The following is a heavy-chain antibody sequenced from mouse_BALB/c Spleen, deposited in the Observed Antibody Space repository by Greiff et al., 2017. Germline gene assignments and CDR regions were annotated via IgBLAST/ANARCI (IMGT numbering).Heavy chain of an antibody. J-gene: IGHJ3*01. CDR1: GFSLTSYG. D-gene: IGHD4-1*01. CDR2: IWAGGST. CDR3: ARETGRAWFAY. Sequence: VQLVESGPGLVAPSQSLSITCTVSGFSLTSYGVHWVRQPPGKGLEWLGVIWAGGSTNYNSALMSRLSISKDNSKSQVFLKMNSLQTDDTAMYYCARETGRAWFAYWGQGTLVTVSA. V-gene: IGHV2-9*02.